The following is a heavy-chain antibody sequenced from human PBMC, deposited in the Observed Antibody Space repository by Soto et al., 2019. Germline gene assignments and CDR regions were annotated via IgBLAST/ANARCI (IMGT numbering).Heavy chain of an antibody. D-gene: IGHD2-15*01. J-gene: IGHJ5*02. CDR1: GFTFSSYD. V-gene: IGHV3-21*05. CDR3: VRGGGGGLFDP. Sequence: PGGSLRLSCAASGFTFSSYDMSWVRQAPGKGLEWLSYISPGSRYPAYADSVKGRFTISRDNAKRSLYLQMMSLTAEDTAIYYCVRGGGGGLFDPWGQGTMVTVS. CDR2: ISPGSRYP.